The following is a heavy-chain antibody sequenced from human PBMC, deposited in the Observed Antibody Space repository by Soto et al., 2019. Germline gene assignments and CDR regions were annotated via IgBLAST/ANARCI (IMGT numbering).Heavy chain of an antibody. CDR1: GGSVSSGSYY. Sequence: ETLSLTCTVSGGSVSSGSYYWSWVRQAPGKGLEWVSAISGSGGSTYYADSVKGRFTISRDNSKNTLYLQMNSLRAEDTSVYYCVKNRGAGSLSNWSFASWGRGSLVTVSS. D-gene: IGHD1-26*01. V-gene: IGHV3-23*01. CDR3: VKNRGAGSLSNWSFAS. CDR2: ISGSGGST. J-gene: IGHJ2*01.